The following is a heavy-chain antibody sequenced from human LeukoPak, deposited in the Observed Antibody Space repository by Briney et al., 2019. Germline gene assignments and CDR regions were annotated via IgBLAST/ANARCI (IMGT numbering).Heavy chain of an antibody. CDR2: INHSGST. J-gene: IGHJ4*02. Sequence: TSETLSLTCAVYGGSFSGYYWSWIRQPPGKGLEWIGEINHSGSTNYNPSLKSRVTISVDTSKNQFSLNLNSVTAADTAMYYCARVYRVSGYAFDYWGQGTLVTVSS. CDR1: GGSFSGYY. CDR3: ARVYRVSGYAFDY. D-gene: IGHD3-9*01. V-gene: IGHV4-34*01.